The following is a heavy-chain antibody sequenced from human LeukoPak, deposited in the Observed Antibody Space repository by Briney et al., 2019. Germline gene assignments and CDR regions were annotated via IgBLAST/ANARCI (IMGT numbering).Heavy chain of an antibody. V-gene: IGHV1-2*02. D-gene: IGHD3-3*01. CDR3: ARDLRWNYTYQSFDI. Sequence: GTSVTVSSPTSGYTFTAHHMHWVRQAPGQGREWMGWINPNSGGTNYAQTFQGRVSMTGDTSTNTAYMELSRLTSDDTAVYYCARDLRWNYTYQSFDIWGQGTMVIVSS. J-gene: IGHJ3*02. CDR1: GYTFTAHH. CDR2: INPNSGGT.